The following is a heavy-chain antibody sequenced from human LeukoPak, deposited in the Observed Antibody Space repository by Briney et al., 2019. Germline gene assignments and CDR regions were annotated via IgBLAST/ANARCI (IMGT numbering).Heavy chain of an antibody. CDR1: GYTFTGYY. D-gene: IGHD5-18*01. Sequence: ASVKVFCKASGYTFTGYYMHWVRQAPGQGLEWMGWINPNSGGTNYAQKFQGRVTMTRDTSISTAYMELSRLRSDDTAVYYCARGGYSYGLGAEYFQHWGQGTLVTVSS. J-gene: IGHJ1*01. V-gene: IGHV1-2*02. CDR3: ARGGYSYGLGAEYFQH. CDR2: INPNSGGT.